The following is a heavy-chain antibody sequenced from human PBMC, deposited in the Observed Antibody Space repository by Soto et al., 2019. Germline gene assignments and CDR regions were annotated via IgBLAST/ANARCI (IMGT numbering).Heavy chain of an antibody. D-gene: IGHD3-9*01. V-gene: IGHV3-7*03. J-gene: IGHJ6*02. CDR3: AREGRNYDILTARPNYGMDV. CDR1: GFTFSSYW. CDR2: IKQDGSEK. Sequence: PGGSLRLSCAASGFTFSSYWMSWVRQAPGKGLEWVANIKQDGSEKYYVDSVKGRFTISGDSAKNSLYLQMNSLRAEDTAVYYCAREGRNYDILTARPNYGMDVWGQGTTVTVSS.